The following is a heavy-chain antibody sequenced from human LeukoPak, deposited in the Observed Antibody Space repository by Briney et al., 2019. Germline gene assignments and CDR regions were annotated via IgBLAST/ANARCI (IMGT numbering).Heavy chain of an antibody. CDR1: GGSISSYY. Sequence: SETLSLTCTVSGGSISSYYWSWIRQPAGKGLEWIGRIYTSGSTNYNPSLKSRVTISVDTSKNQFSLKLSSVTAADTAVYYCARDYPSGPHYYMDVWGKGTTVTISS. CDR3: ARDYPSGPHYYMDV. D-gene: IGHD3-16*02. CDR2: IYTSGST. V-gene: IGHV4-4*07. J-gene: IGHJ6*03.